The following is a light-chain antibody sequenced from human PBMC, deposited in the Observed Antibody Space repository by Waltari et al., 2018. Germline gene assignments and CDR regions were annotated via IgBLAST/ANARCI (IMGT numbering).Light chain of an antibody. CDR1: QSVLYSSNNKNY. J-gene: IGKJ2*01. CDR3: QQSFGTPYT. V-gene: IGKV4-1*01. Sequence: DIVMTQSPDSLAVSLGERATINCKSSQSVLYSSNNKNYLAWYQQKPGQPPKLLIYWASTRESGVPSRFSGSGSGTDFSLTISSLQPEDFATYYCQQSFGTPYTFGQGTKLEI. CDR2: WAS.